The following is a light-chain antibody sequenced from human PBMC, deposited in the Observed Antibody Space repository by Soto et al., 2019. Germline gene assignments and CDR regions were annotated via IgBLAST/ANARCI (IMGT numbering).Light chain of an antibody. Sequence: DILMTQSPSTLSASVGDRITITCRASETISSWLAWYQQKSGKAPQLLIYDASTLESGVPSRFSGSGFGTEFSLTISSLQPDDFATYYCQEYGSHLLTFGPGTKVEIK. CDR1: ETISSW. V-gene: IGKV1-5*01. J-gene: IGKJ1*01. CDR3: QEYGSHLLT. CDR2: DAS.